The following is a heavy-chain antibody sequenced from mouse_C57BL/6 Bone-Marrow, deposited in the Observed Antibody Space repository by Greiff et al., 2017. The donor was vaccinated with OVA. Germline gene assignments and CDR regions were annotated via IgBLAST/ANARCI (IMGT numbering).Heavy chain of an antibody. D-gene: IGHD1-1*01. J-gene: IGHJ1*03. CDR2: IDPNRGGT. V-gene: IGHV1-72*01. Sequence: VQLQQPGAELVKPGASVKLSCKASGYTFTSYWMHWVKQRPGRGLEWIGRIDPNRGGTKYNEKCKSKATLTVDKPSSTAYMQLSSLTSEDSAVYYCARWPGDGSSHWYFDVWGTGTTVTVSS. CDR3: ARWPGDGSSHWYFDV. CDR1: GYTFTSYW.